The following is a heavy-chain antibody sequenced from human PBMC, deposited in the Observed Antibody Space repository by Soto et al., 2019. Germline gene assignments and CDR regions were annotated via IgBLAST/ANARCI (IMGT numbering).Heavy chain of an antibody. D-gene: IGHD2-15*01. Sequence: PSETLSLTCAVSGGSISSSNWWSWVRQPPGKGLEWIGEIYHSGRTNYNPSLKSRVTISVDKSKNHFSLNLSSVTAADTAVYYCARLKTYSIITADDYWGQGTLVTVS. CDR1: GGSISSSNW. CDR2: IYHSGRT. J-gene: IGHJ4*02. V-gene: IGHV4-4*02. CDR3: ARLKTYSIITADDY.